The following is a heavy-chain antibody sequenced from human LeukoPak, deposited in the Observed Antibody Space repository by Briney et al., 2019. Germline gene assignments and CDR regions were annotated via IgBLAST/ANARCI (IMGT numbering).Heavy chain of an antibody. CDR1: GGSISGYY. D-gene: IGHD1-26*01. J-gene: IGHJ4*02. V-gene: IGHV4-59*08. Sequence: PSETLSLTRTVSGGSISGYYWSWIRQPPGKGLEWIGYIYFTGSTNYNPSLQSRVTMSVDTSKNQFSLKLSSVTAADTAVYYCARRELLDYWGQGTLVTVSS. CDR3: ARRELLDY. CDR2: IYFTGST.